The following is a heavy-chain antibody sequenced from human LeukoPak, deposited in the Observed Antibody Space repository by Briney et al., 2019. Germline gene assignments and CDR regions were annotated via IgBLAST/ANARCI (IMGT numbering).Heavy chain of an antibody. V-gene: IGHV3-21*01. CDR2: ISSASRSI. J-gene: IGHJ4*02. CDR3: AKGAGQLWKHIDY. CDR1: GFNFRNYN. D-gene: IGHD5-18*01. Sequence: GGSLRLSCAASGFNFRNYNMNWVRQAPGKGLEWVASISSASRSIDYADSLKGRFTVSRDNSKNTLYLQMNSLRAEDTAVYYCAKGAGQLWKHIDYWGQGTLVTVSS.